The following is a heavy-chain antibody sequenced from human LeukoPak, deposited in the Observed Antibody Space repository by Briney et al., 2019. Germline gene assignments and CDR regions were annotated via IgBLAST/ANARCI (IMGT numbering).Heavy chain of an antibody. CDR2: IYPGDSDT. CDR1: GYSFTSYW. Sequence: GESLKISCKGSGYSFTSYWIGWVRQMPGKGLEWMGIIYPGDSDTRYSPSFQGQVTISADKSISTAYLQWSSLKASDTAMYYCARQKTPGATLSFDAFDIWGQGTMVTVSS. D-gene: IGHD1-26*01. J-gene: IGHJ3*02. V-gene: IGHV5-51*01. CDR3: ARQKTPGATLSFDAFDI.